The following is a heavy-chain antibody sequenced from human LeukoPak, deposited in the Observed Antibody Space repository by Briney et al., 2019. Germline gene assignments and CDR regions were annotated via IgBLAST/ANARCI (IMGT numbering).Heavy chain of an antibody. CDR3: AIAAAGLYFDY. CDR1: GYSISSGYY. CDR2: IYHSGST. V-gene: IGHV4-38-2*02. Sequence: TSETLSLTCTVSGYSISSGYYWGWIRQPPGKGLEWIGGIYHSGSTYYNPSLKSRVTISVDMSKNQFSLKLSSVTAADTAVYYCAIAAAGLYFDYWGQGTLVTVSS. J-gene: IGHJ4*02. D-gene: IGHD6-13*01.